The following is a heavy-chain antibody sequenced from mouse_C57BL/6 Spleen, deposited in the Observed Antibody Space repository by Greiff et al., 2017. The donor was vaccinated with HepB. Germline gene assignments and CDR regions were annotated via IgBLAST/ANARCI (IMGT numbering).Heavy chain of an antibody. CDR2: INPYNGGT. D-gene: IGHD2-4*01. V-gene: IGHV1-19*01. J-gene: IGHJ2*01. CDR1: GYTFTDYY. Sequence: SGPVLVKPGASVKMSCKASGYTFTDYYMNWVKQSHGKSLEWIGVINPYNGGTSYNQKFKGKATLTVDKSSSTAYMELNSLTSEDSAVYYCAKGGIYYDYPYYFDYWGQGTTLTVAS. CDR3: AKGGIYYDYPYYFDY.